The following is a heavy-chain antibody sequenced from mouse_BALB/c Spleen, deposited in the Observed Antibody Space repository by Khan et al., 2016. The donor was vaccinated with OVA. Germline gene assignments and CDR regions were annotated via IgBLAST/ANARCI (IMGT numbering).Heavy chain of an antibody. V-gene: IGHV6-6*02. CDR2: IRLKSNNYAT. CDR3: TPLTGDDCDY. Sequence: EVQLQESGGGLVQPGGSMKLSCVASGFTFSNYWMNWVRQSPEKGLEWVAEIRLKSNNYATHYAESVKGRFTISRDDSKSSVYLQMNNLRAEDTGIYYCTPLTGDDCDYWGQGTTLTVSA. D-gene: IGHD2-13*01. CDR1: GFTFSNYW. J-gene: IGHJ2*01.